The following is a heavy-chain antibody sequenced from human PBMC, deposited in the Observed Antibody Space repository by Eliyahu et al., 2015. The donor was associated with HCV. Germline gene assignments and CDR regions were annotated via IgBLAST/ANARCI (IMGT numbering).Heavy chain of an antibody. CDR2: IFSGGTI. CDR1: GLSVSYNY. D-gene: IGHD6-6*01. CDR3: ASRIDSNSSPWNLYGMDV. J-gene: IGHJ6*02. V-gene: IGHV3-66*01. Sequence: EVQLVESGGDWVQPGGSLRLSCAPSGLSVSYNYITWVRQAPGKGLEWVSTIFSGGTIYYADSVKGRFTISRDDSKNTAYLQMNSLRAEDTAVYFCASRIDSNSSPWNLYGMDVWGQGTTVTVSS.